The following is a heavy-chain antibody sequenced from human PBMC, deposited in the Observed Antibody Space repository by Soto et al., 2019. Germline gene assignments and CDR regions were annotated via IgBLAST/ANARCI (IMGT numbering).Heavy chain of an antibody. CDR2: IIPIFGTA. V-gene: IGHV1-69*13. CDR1: GGTFSSYA. D-gene: IGHD1-26*01. J-gene: IGHJ4*02. CDR3: ARAPRRWEPRFDY. Sequence: SVKVSCKASGGTFSSYAISWVRQAPGQGLEWMGGIIPIFGTANYAQKFQGRVTITADESTSTAYMELSSLRSEDTAVYYCARAPRRWEPRFDYWGQGTLVTVSS.